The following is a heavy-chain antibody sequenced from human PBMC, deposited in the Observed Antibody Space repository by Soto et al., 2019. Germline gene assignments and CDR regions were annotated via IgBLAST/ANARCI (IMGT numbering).Heavy chain of an antibody. V-gene: IGHV3-11*05. CDR3: ARDADILTGSDACDI. CDR1: GFTFSDYY. D-gene: IGHD3-9*01. J-gene: IGHJ3*02. Sequence: QVQLVESGGGLVKPGGSLRLSCAAAGFTFSDYYMSWIRQAPGKGLEWVSYISSSSSYTNDADSVKGRFTISRDNAKNSLYLQLDGLRADDTAVYYCARDADILTGSDACDIWGQGTMVTVSS. CDR2: ISSSSSYT.